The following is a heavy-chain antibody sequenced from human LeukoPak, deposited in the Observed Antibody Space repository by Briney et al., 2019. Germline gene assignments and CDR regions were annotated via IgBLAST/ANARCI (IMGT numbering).Heavy chain of an antibody. D-gene: IGHD3-22*01. CDR2: ISSSSGSTI. CDR3: ARKVTYYYDSSGYSHFDY. V-gene: IGHV3-11*01. CDR1: GFTFSDYY. J-gene: IGHJ4*02. Sequence: GGSLRLSCAASGFTFSDYYMSWIRQAPGKGLEWVSYISSSSGSTIYYADSVKGRFTISRDNAKNSLYLQMNSLRAEDTAVYYCARKVTYYYDSSGYSHFDYWGQGTLVTASS.